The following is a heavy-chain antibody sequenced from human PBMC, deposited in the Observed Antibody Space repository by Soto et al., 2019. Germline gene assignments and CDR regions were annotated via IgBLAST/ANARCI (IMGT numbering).Heavy chain of an antibody. V-gene: IGHV2-5*02. CDR3: AHFVGALYGDPYFDY. CDR2: IYRDDDK. Sequence: ESGPTLVNPTQTLTLTCTFSGFSLSTSGVGVGWIRQPPGKALEWLALIYRDDDKRYSPSLKSRLTITKDTSKNQVVLTMTNMDPVDTATYYCAHFVGALYGDPYFDYWGQGTLVTVSS. CDR1: GFSLSTSGVG. J-gene: IGHJ4*02. D-gene: IGHD4-17*01.